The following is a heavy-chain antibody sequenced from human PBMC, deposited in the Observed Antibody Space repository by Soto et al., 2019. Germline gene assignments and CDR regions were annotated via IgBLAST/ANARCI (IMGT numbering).Heavy chain of an antibody. J-gene: IGHJ6*03. Sequence: QVQLVQSGAEVKKPGSSVKVSCKASGGTFSSYTISWVRQAPGQGLEWMGRIIPILGIANYAQKFQGRVTITADKSTSTDYMELSSLRSEDTAVYYCARGLRDYYYYMDVWGKGTTVTVSS. CDR1: GGTFSSYT. CDR3: ARGLRDYYYYMDV. D-gene: IGHD4-17*01. CDR2: IIPILGIA. V-gene: IGHV1-69*02.